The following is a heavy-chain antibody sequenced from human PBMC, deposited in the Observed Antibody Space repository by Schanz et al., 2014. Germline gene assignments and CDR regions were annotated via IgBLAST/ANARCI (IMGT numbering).Heavy chain of an antibody. V-gene: IGHV4-39*01. CDR3: ARHNRVWFGKEGC. CDR1: GGSISDSGAY. D-gene: IGHD3-10*01. CDR2: LFYGGSK. J-gene: IGHJ4*02. Sequence: QVQLQESGPGLVKPSGTLSLTCNVSGGSISDSGAYWGWFRQTPGKGLEWIANLFYGGSKYYNPSFECRVTMSVDASNNQYSLRLGSVTAADTGVYYCARHNRVWFGKEGCWGQGTLVTVSS.